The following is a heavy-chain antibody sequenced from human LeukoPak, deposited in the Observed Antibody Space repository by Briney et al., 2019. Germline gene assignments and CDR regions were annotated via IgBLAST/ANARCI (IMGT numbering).Heavy chain of an antibody. CDR2: IYSSGST. Sequence: SEILSLTCTVSAGSISSYYWSWIRQPAGKGLEWIGRIYSSGSTNYNPSLKSRVTMSVDASKNHFSPKLTSVTAADTAIYYCARQAYDTGYDAFDIWGQGTMVTVSS. CDR3: ARQAYDTGYDAFDI. D-gene: IGHD3-22*01. V-gene: IGHV4-4*07. J-gene: IGHJ3*02. CDR1: AGSISSYY.